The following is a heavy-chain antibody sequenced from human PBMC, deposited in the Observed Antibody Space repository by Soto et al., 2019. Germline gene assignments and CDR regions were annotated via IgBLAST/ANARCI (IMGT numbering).Heavy chain of an antibody. J-gene: IGHJ3*02. V-gene: IGHV1-46*01. CDR2: INPSGGST. D-gene: IGHD2-2*01. CDR3: ARGAVGSTSPYAFDI. Sequence: ASVKVSCKASGYTFTIYYIHLVRQAPGQGLEWMGIINPSGGSTSYAQKFQGRVTMTRDTSTSTVYMELSSLSSEDTALYYCARGAVGSTSPYAFDIWGQGTMVTVSS. CDR1: GYTFTIYY.